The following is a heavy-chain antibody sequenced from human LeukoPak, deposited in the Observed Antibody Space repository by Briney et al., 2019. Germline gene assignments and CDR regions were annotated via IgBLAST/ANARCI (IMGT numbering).Heavy chain of an antibody. Sequence: PSETLSLTCTVSGGSISSYYRSWIRQPPGKGLEWIGYIYYSGSTNYNPSLKSRVTISVDTSKNQFSLKLSSVTAADTAVYYCARQSRGYRFDYWGQGTLVTVSS. D-gene: IGHD3-16*02. CDR2: IYYSGST. CDR3: ARQSRGYRFDY. CDR1: GGSISSYY. V-gene: IGHV4-59*08. J-gene: IGHJ4*02.